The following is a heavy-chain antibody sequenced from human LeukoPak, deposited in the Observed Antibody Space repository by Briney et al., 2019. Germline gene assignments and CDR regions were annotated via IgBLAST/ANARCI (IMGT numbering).Heavy chain of an antibody. J-gene: IGHJ6*03. CDR3: ARGTAMATIYYYYYYMDV. CDR1: GGSFSGYY. Sequence: SETLSLTCAVYGGSFSGYYWSWIRQPPGKGLEWIGEINHSGSTNYNPSLKNRVTISVDTSKNQFSLKLSSVTAADTAVYYCARGTAMATIYYYYYYMDVWGKGTTVTVSS. V-gene: IGHV4-34*01. CDR2: INHSGST. D-gene: IGHD5-18*01.